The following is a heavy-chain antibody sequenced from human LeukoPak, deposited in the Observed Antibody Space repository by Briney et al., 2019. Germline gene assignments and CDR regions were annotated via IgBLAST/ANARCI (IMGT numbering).Heavy chain of an antibody. Sequence: GGSLRLSCAASGFTFTNAWMGWLRQAPGKRLEWVSLIKSKTDGWTTEYAAPVKGRFTISRDDSKNTLYLQMNSLKIEDTGVYYCTTDRAIAVRPLFDFWGQGTLVSVSS. J-gene: IGHJ4*02. CDR2: IKSKTDGWTT. CDR1: GFTFTNAW. CDR3: TTDRAIAVRPLFDF. D-gene: IGHD6-6*01. V-gene: IGHV3-15*01.